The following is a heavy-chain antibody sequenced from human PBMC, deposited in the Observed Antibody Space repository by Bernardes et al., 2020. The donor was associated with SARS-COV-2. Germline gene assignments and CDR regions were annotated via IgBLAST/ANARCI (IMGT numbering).Heavy chain of an antibody. Sequence: GGSLRLSCAANGFTFDDYAVAWGRHAPGKGLEWVSLISWDGGTTYYADPVKGRFTIARDNSRNSLYLQMNSLRTEDIAFYYCSKATSNAVCDYWGQGTLVTVTS. J-gene: IGHJ4*02. D-gene: IGHD2-8*01. CDR2: ISWDGGTT. CDR1: GFTFDDYA. CDR3: SKATSNAVCDY. V-gene: IGHV3-43*01.